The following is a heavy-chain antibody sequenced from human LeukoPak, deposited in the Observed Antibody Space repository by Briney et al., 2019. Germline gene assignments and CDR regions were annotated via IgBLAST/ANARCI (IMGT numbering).Heavy chain of an antibody. Sequence: GGSLRLSCAASGFTFSSYSMNWVRQAPGKGLEWVSSISSSSSYIYYADSVKGRFTISRDSAKNSLYLQMNSLRAEDTAVYYCARMAYCSSTSCLYYFDYWGQGTLVTVSS. CDR3: ARMAYCSSTSCLYYFDY. CDR2: ISSSSSYI. V-gene: IGHV3-21*01. CDR1: GFTFSSYS. J-gene: IGHJ4*02. D-gene: IGHD2-2*01.